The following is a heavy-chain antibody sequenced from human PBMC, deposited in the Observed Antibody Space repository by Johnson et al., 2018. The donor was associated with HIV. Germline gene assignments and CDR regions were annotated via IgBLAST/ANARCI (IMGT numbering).Heavy chain of an antibody. CDR1: GFTFNSYD. Sequence: VQLVESGGGLVQPGGSLRLSCAASGFTFNSYDMHWVRQPTGKGLEWVSGIGTAGDTNYSGSVKGRFTISRENAKNSLYLQMNSLGAGATAVYYCTRSKPRYYDVGPRGAFDIWGQGTVVAVSS. J-gene: IGHJ3*02. CDR2: IGTAGDT. D-gene: IGHD3-22*01. CDR3: TRSKPRYYDVGPRGAFDI. V-gene: IGHV3-13*01.